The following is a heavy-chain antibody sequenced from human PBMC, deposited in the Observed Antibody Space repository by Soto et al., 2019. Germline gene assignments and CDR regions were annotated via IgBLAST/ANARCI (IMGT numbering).Heavy chain of an antibody. D-gene: IGHD6-13*01. CDR3: ASLGTQSSSWYAGYYYYYGMDV. CDR2: IYYSGST. V-gene: IGHV4-39*01. J-gene: IGHJ6*02. Sequence: SETLSLTCTVSGGSISSSSYYWGWIRQPPGKGLEWIGSIYYSGSTYYNPSLKSRVTISVDTSKNQFSLKLSSVTAADTAVYYCASLGTQSSSWYAGYYYYYGMDVWGQGTTVT. CDR1: GGSISSSSYY.